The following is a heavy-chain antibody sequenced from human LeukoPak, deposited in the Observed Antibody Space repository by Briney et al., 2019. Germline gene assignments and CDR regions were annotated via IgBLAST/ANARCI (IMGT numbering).Heavy chain of an antibody. CDR3: ARDLDFWSGSDYYYYYGMDV. CDR1: GGSISSGSYY. J-gene: IGHJ6*02. D-gene: IGHD3-3*01. V-gene: IGHV4-61*02. Sequence: SETLSLTCTVSGGSISSGSYYWSWIRQPAGKGLEWIGRIYTSGSTNYNPSLKSRVTISVDTSKNQFSLKLSSVTAADTAVYYCARDLDFWSGSDYYYYYGMDVWGQGTTVTVSS. CDR2: IYTSGST.